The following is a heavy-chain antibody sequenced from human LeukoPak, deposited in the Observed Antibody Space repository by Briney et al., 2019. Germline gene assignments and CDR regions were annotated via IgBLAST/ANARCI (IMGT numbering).Heavy chain of an antibody. CDR3: ARAAWLDDAFDI. CDR2: IYSGGST. J-gene: IGHJ3*02. CDR1: GFTVSSNY. Sequence: GGSLGLSCAASGFTVSSNYMSWVRQAPGKGLEWVSVIYSGGSTYYADSVKGRFTISRDNSKNTLYLQMNSLRAEDTAVYYCARAAWLDDAFDIWGQGTMVTVSS. D-gene: IGHD5-12*01. V-gene: IGHV3-66*01.